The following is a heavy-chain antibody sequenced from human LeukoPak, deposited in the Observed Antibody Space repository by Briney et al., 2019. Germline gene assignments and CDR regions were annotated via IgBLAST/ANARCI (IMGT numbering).Heavy chain of an antibody. CDR3: ARGRRWDLLVSLIDASDI. CDR1: GFSVSSNF. V-gene: IGHV3-53*01. D-gene: IGHD4-23*01. CDR2: IFRCRNP. J-gene: IGHJ3*02. Sequence: GGSLRLSCAASGFSVSSNFMIWVRQAPGEGLECLSVIFRCRNPYIEDSVKGQFTISRDNSTNTPYLQMSSLRAEDTAVYFCARGRRWDLLVSLIDASDIWGQGTMVTVSS.